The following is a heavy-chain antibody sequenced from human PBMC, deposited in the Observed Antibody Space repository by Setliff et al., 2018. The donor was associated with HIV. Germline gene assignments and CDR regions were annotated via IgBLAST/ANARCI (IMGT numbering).Heavy chain of an antibody. J-gene: IGHJ4*02. V-gene: IGHV4-59*11. CDR3: ARELYGGNSRPFDY. Sequence: KTSETLSLTCSVSGGSISNHYWSWIRQPPGKGLEWIGYIYYTGSTNYNPSLRGRVTISVDTSKKQFSLKLSSVTAADTAVYFCARELYGGNSRPFDYWGQGALVTVSS. CDR2: IYYTGST. CDR1: GGSISNHY. D-gene: IGHD2-21*02.